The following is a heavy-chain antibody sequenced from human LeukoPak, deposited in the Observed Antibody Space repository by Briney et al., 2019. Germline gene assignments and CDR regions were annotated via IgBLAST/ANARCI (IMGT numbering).Heavy chain of an antibody. CDR2: VYTGDST. CDR3: ARGPPLRWGGFDY. Sequence: PGGSLRLSCAASGFTVSNFYMNWVRQAPGKGLEWVSVVYTGDSTYYADSVKGRFTISRDNSKNTLYLQMNGLRAEDTAVYYCARGPPLRWGGFDYWGQGSLVTVSS. D-gene: IGHD4-23*01. V-gene: IGHV3-53*01. CDR1: GFTVSNFY. J-gene: IGHJ4*02.